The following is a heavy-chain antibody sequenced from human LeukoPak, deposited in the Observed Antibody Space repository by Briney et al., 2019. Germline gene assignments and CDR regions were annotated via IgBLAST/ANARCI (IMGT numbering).Heavy chain of an antibody. D-gene: IGHD2-2*01. V-gene: IGHV4-59*08. Sequence: SETLSLTCTVSGGSFSGYHWNWIRQPPGKGLEWIGGIDYGGRAHYSPSLKSRLTVSLETSKNHFSLNMRSVTAADTAVYYCATYAAGQGGRGYWGQGTLVTVSS. CDR1: GGSFSGYH. CDR3: ATYAAGQGGRGY. J-gene: IGHJ4*02. CDR2: IDYGGRA.